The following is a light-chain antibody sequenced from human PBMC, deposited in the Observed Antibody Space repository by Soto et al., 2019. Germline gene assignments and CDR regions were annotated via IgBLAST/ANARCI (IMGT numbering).Light chain of an antibody. J-gene: IGLJ3*02. CDR3: NSYADSDNWV. Sequence: QSALTQPPSASGSPGQSVTISCTGTSSDVGGYNYVSWYQHHPGKAPKLMIYEVTKRPSGVPDRFSGSKSGHTAPLPVSGLQAEDEADYYCNSYADSDNWVFGGGTKLTLL. CDR2: EVT. CDR1: SSDVGGYNY. V-gene: IGLV2-8*01.